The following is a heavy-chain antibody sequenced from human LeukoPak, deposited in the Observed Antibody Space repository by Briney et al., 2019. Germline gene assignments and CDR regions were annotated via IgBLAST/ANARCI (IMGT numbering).Heavy chain of an antibody. V-gene: IGHV3-23*01. CDR3: ARGQNMITFGGASNWFDP. CDR1: GFPFSSYA. CDR2: IRPGGNKI. J-gene: IGHJ5*02. D-gene: IGHD3-16*01. Sequence: GGSLRLSCAASGFPFSSYAMTWVRQAPGKGLEWVSSIRPGGNKIYYADSVRGRFTLSRDNSKNTLYLQMNSLRAEDTAVYYCARGQNMITFGGASNWFDPWGQGTLVTVSS.